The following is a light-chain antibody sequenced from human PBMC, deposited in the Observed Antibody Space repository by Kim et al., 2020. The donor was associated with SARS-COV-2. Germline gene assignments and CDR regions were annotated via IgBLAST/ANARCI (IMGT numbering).Light chain of an antibody. J-gene: IGKJ1*01. CDR1: QRVSTN. Sequence: VHPGESVTLSCRASQRVSTNLAWYQQKPGQGPRLLMFGAFTRATGIPARFSGSGSGTEFTLTISSLQSEDFAVYYCQQYENWPRTFGQGTKVDIK. CDR2: GAF. CDR3: QQYENWPRT. V-gene: IGKV3D-15*01.